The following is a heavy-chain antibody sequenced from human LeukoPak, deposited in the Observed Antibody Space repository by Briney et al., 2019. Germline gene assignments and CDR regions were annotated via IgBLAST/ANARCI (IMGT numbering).Heavy chain of an antibody. V-gene: IGHV1-2*02. CDR1: GYIFTAYY. CDR3: TRVGDDYPY. D-gene: IGHD5-24*01. CDR2: IKANSGDT. Sequence: GASVTVSCKASGYIFTAYYLHWVRQAPGQKPEWMGWIKANSGDTHYAQKFQGRVTMTRDTSISTVYMELSGLTADDTAVYYCTRVGDDYPYWGQGTLVTVSS. J-gene: IGHJ4*02.